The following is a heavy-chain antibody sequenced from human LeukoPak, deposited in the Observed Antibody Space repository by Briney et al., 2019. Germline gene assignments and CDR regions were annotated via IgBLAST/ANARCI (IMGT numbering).Heavy chain of an antibody. V-gene: IGHV4-59*08. J-gene: IGHJ4*02. CDR3: ARLQQQLLDY. CDR1: GGSISSNY. CDR2: IYYSGST. D-gene: IGHD6-13*01. Sequence: SETLSLTCTVSGGSISSNYWSWIRQPPGKGLEWIGYIYYSGSTNYSPSLKSRVTISVDTSKNQFSLKLSSVTAADTAVYYCARLQQQLLDYWGQGTLVTVSS.